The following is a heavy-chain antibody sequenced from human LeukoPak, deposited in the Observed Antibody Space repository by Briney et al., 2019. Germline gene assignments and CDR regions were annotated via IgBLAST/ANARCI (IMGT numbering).Heavy chain of an antibody. CDR1: GGSFSGYY. V-gene: IGHV4-34*01. Sequence: SETLSLTCAVYGGSFSGYYWSWIRQPPGKGLGWIGEINHSGSTNYNPSLKSRVTISVDTSKNQFSLKLSSVTAADTAVYYCASTAGGYYISPTSASDALDIWGQGTMITVSS. J-gene: IGHJ3*02. CDR2: INHSGST. D-gene: IGHD3-3*01. CDR3: ASTAGGYYISPTSASDALDI.